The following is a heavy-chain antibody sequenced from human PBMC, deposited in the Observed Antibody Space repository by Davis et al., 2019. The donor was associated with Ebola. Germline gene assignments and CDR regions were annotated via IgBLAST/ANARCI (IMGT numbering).Heavy chain of an antibody. CDR2: ISPHNGNT. D-gene: IGHD3-10*01. CDR3: TRGIITYYYYFHMDV. J-gene: IGHJ6*03. CDR1: LHICITYG. V-gene: IGHV1-18*01. Sequence: SVPVSCQTSLHICITYGITWVRQAPGQGLEWMGWISPHNGNTNYAQKFQGRVTMTTDTSTSTAYLELRSLRSDDSAMYYCTRGIITYYYYFHMDVWGEGTTVTVSS.